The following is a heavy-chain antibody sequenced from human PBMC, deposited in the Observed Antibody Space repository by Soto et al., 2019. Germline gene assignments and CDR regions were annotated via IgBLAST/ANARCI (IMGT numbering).Heavy chain of an antibody. CDR3: ARDGGMVRGYYYYYMDV. D-gene: IGHD3-10*01. V-gene: IGHV3-30-3*01. CDR2: ISYDGSNK. Sequence: GGSLRLSCAASGFTFSSYAMHWVRQAPGKGLEWVAVISYDGSNKYYADSVKGRFTISRDNSKNTLYLQMNSLRAEDTAVYYCARDGGMVRGYYYYYMDVWGKGTTVTVSS. J-gene: IGHJ6*03. CDR1: GFTFSSYA.